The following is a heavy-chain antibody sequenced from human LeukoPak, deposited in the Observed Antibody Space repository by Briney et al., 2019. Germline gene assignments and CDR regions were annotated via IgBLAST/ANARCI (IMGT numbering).Heavy chain of an antibody. Sequence: GGSLRLSCAASGFRFSDYWMTWVRQAPGKGLEWISYIGIDSGNTNYADSVKGRFTISGDKAKNSLYLQMNSLRVEDTAVYYCARDYKYAFDNWGQGTLVTVSS. V-gene: IGHV3-11*06. CDR2: IGIDSGNT. CDR3: ARDYKYAFDN. D-gene: IGHD5-24*01. CDR1: GFRFSDYW. J-gene: IGHJ4*02.